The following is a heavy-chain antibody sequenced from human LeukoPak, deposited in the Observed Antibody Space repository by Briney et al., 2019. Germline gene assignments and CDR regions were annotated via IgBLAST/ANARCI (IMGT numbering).Heavy chain of an antibody. Sequence: SETLSLTCTVSGGSISSYYWSWIRQPPGKGLEWIGYIYTSGSTNYNPSLKSRVTISVDTSKNQFSLKLSSVTAPDTPVYYCVRHLRGELPHHAFDTWGQGTMVTVSS. J-gene: IGHJ3*02. CDR2: IYTSGST. CDR3: VRHLRGELPHHAFDT. D-gene: IGHD3-10*01. V-gene: IGHV4-4*09. CDR1: GGSISSYY.